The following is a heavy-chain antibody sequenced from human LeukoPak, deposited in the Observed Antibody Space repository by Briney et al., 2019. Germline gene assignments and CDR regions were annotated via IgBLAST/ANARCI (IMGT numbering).Heavy chain of an antibody. CDR1: GFTLSSYS. CDR2: ISSSSSYI. CDR3: ARGTMFRYYFDY. V-gene: IGHV3-21*01. D-gene: IGHD3-10*01. Sequence: PGGSLRLSCAASGFTLSSYSMKWVRQAPGKGLEWVSFISSSSSYIYYADSVKGRFTISRDKAKNSLYLQMNSLRAEDTAVYYCARGTMFRYYFDYWGQGSLVTVSS. J-gene: IGHJ4*02.